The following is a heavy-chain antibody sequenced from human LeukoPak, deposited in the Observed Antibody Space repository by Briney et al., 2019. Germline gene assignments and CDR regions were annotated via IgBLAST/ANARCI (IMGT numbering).Heavy chain of an antibody. CDR2: IYHSGST. D-gene: IGHD6-19*01. V-gene: IGHV4-4*02. CDR3: ATQRYSSGWNLDY. CDR1: GGSISSSNW. J-gene: IGHJ4*02. Sequence: SGTLSLTCAVSGGSISSSNWWSWVRQPPGKGLEWIGEIYHSGSTNYNPSLKSRVTISVDKSKNQFSLKLSSVTAADTAVYYCATQRYSSGWNLDYWGQGTLVTVSS.